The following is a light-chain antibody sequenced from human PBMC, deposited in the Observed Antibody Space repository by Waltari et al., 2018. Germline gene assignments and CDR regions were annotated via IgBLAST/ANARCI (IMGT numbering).Light chain of an antibody. CDR1: QSINTS. J-gene: IGKJ1*01. CDR2: ATS. Sequence: IVLTQSPGTLSLSPGERATLSCRASQSINTSLAWYQQRPGQAPRLLIYATSSRATGIPDRFSGSGSGTDFSLTISRLEPEDFAVYFCQHYVRLPATFGQGTKVEIK. CDR3: QHYVRLPAT. V-gene: IGKV3-20*01.